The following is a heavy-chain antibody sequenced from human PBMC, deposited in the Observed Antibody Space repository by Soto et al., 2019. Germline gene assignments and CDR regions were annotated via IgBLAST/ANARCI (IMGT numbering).Heavy chain of an antibody. D-gene: IGHD2-15*01. Sequence: SETLSLTCTVFGDSISSYYWSWVRQPPGKGLEWIGYISYSGSTNYNPSLKSRVTISIDASKNQLSLKLNSVTAADTAMYYCARVGRYCSATRCYACDYWGQGTLVTVSS. V-gene: IGHV4-59*01. CDR1: GDSISSYY. CDR3: ARVGRYCSATRCYACDY. J-gene: IGHJ4*02. CDR2: ISYSGST.